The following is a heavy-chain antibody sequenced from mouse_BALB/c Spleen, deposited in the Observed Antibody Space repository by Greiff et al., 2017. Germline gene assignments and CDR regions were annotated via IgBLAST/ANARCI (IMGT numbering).Heavy chain of an antibody. CDR1: GFSLTGYG. CDR2: IWGDGST. J-gene: IGHJ4*01. D-gene: IGHD2-12*01. Sequence: QVQLKESGPGLVAPSQSLSITCTVSGFSLTGYGVNWVRQPPGKGLEWLGMIWGDGSTDYNSALKSRLSISKDNSKSQVFLKMNSLQTDDTARYYCAREAYYNAMDYWGQGTSVTVSS. V-gene: IGHV2-6-7*01. CDR3: AREAYYNAMDY.